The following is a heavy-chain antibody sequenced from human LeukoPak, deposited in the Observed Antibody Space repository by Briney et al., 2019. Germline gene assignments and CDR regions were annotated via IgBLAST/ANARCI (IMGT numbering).Heavy chain of an antibody. J-gene: IGHJ4*02. D-gene: IGHD1-14*01. Sequence: ASETLSLTCTVSGDFISGSSYYWGWIRQPPGKGLEWIGSIYYSGTTYYNPSLKSRVTISVDTSKNQFSLKLSSVTAADTAVYYCARDNPPAPGSGNFDYWGQGTLVTVSS. CDR1: GDFISGSSYY. CDR2: IYYSGTT. V-gene: IGHV4-39*07. CDR3: ARDNPPAPGSGNFDY.